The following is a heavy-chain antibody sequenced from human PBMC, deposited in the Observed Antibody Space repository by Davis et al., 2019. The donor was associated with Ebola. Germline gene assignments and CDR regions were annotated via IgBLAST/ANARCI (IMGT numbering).Heavy chain of an antibody. CDR1: GGSISSYY. Sequence: SETLSLTCTVSGGSISSYYWSWIRQPPGKGLEWIGYIYYSGSTNYNPSLKSRVTMSIDTSKNQFSLKLSSVTAADTAVYYCARGSSGYDFWSGYRYFDYWGQGTLVTVSS. CDR3: ARGSSGYDFWSGYRYFDY. J-gene: IGHJ4*02. D-gene: IGHD3-3*01. V-gene: IGHV4-59*01. CDR2: IYYSGST.